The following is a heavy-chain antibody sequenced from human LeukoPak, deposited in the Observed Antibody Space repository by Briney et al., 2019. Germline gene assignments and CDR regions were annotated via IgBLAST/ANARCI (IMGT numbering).Heavy chain of an antibody. V-gene: IGHV3-23*01. J-gene: IGHJ4*02. CDR1: GLTFRNYA. D-gene: IGHD3-22*01. Sequence: GGSLRLSCAASGLTFRNYAMSWVRQAPEKGLEWVSAISGYGYNTYSADSVQGRFTISRDNSKNTLYLQMNSLRAEDTAVYYCAKMGPGAYYYDSSDFDFWSQGTLVTVSS. CDR3: AKMGPGAYYYDSSDFDF. CDR2: ISGYGYNT.